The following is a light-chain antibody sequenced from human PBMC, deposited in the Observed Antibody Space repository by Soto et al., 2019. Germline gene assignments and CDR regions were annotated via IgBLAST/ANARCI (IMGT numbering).Light chain of an antibody. CDR2: DAS. V-gene: IGKV1-33*01. Sequence: DLQMTQSPSSLSASVGDRVIITCQASQDISSNLNWYQQKPGKAPQLLIYDASNLGTGDPSRFSGSESGTDFTFTISSLKPEDIATYYCQRYENLPQYKFGPGTQVDIK. CDR1: QDISSN. J-gene: IGKJ3*01. CDR3: QRYENLPQYK.